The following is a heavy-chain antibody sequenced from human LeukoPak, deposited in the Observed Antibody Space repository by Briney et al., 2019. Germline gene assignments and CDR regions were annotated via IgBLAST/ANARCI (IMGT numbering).Heavy chain of an antibody. V-gene: IGHV3-48*03. CDR3: ARFQGDGYNFGFDY. D-gene: IGHD5-24*01. J-gene: IGHJ4*02. CDR1: GFTFSNYE. Sequence: GGSLRLSCAASGFTFSNYEMNWVRQAPGKGLEWVSYISSGGSTIYYADSVKGRFTISRDNAKNSLYLQMNSLRAEDTAVYYCARFQGDGYNFGFDYWGQGTLVTVSS. CDR2: ISSGGSTI.